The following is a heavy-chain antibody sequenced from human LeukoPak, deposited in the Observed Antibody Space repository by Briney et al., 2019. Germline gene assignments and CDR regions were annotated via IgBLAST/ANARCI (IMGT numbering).Heavy chain of an antibody. Sequence: PGGSLRLSCAASGFFVSNNYMSWVRQAPGKGLEWVSYISRSSDIIYYADSVKGRFTISRDNGKNSLYLQMNSLRAEDTAVYYCARDGDYYYMDVWGKGTTVTVSS. CDR1: GFFVSNNY. V-gene: IGHV3-48*01. J-gene: IGHJ6*03. D-gene: IGHD2-15*01. CDR2: ISRSSDII. CDR3: ARDGDYYYMDV.